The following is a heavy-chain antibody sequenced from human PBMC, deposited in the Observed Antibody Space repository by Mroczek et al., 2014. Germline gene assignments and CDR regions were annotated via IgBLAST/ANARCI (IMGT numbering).Heavy chain of an antibody. CDR2: IYYSGST. V-gene: IGHV4-59*01. J-gene: IGHJ3*02. D-gene: IGHD3-22*01. CDR3: ARGGDYYDSSYGAFDI. CDR1: GGSISSYY. Sequence: QVQLQQWGPGLVKPSETLSLTCTVSGGSISSYYWSWIRQPPGKGLEWIGYIYYSGSTNYNPSLKSRVTISVDTSKNQFSLKLSSVTAADTAVYYCARGGDYYDSSYGAFDIWGQGTMVTVSS.